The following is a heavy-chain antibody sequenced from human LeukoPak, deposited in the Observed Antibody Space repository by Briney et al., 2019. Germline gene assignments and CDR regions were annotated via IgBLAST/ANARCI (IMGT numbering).Heavy chain of an antibody. Sequence: PGGSLRLSCAASGFTFSSYAMSWVRQAPGKGLEWVAVIWYDGSNKYYADSVKGRFTISRDNSKNTLYLQMNSLRAEDTAVYYCARVGLLWFGEILYYGMDVWGQGTTVTVSS. CDR2: IWYDGSNK. J-gene: IGHJ6*02. CDR3: ARVGLLWFGEILYYGMDV. CDR1: GFTFSSYA. V-gene: IGHV3-33*08. D-gene: IGHD3-10*01.